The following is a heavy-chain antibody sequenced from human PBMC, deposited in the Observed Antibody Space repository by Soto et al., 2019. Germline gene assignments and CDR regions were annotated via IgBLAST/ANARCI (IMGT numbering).Heavy chain of an antibody. CDR3: AVHDSRTDAFDI. J-gene: IGHJ3*02. Sequence: PGGSLRLSCAASGFTFSDYYMSWIRQAPGKGLEWVSYISSSSSYTNYADSVKGRFTIPRDNAKNSLYLQMNSLRAEDTAVYYCAVHDSRTDAFDIWGQGTMVTVS. CDR2: ISSSSSYT. CDR1: GFTFSDYY. V-gene: IGHV3-11*06. D-gene: IGHD2-15*01.